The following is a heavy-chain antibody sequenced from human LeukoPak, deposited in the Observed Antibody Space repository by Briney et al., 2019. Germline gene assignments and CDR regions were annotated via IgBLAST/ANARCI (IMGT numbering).Heavy chain of an antibody. J-gene: IGHJ5*02. CDR3: ARDFFQSGGSWYDCFDP. CDR1: GYTFSNYG. Sequence: VASVKVSCKSSGYTFSNYGISWVRQAPGQGLEWMGWISTNSGHKAQKFQDRVTMTTDTSTSTSYMELRSLRSDDTAVYHCARDFFQSGGSWYDCFDPWGQGTLVTVSS. CDR2: ISTNSGH. D-gene: IGHD2-15*01. V-gene: IGHV1-18*01.